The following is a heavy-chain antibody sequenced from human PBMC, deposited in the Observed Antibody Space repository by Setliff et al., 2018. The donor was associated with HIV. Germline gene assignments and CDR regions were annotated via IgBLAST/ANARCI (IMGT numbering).Heavy chain of an antibody. D-gene: IGHD6-19*01. V-gene: IGHV1-2*02. J-gene: IGHJ6*03. Sequence: ASVKVSCKASGYKASGYTFTTYDFNWVRQATGQGLEWMGWINPNNGGTNYAQKFQGRVTMTRDTSISTAYLELSSLRSDDTAVYYCARRQQWLGREYYYYMDVWGKGTTVTVSS. CDR1: GYTFTTYD. CDR2: INPNNGGT. CDR3: ARRQQWLGREYYYYMDV.